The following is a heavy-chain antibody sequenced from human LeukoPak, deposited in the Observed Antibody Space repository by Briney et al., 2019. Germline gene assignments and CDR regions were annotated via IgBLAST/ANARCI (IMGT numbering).Heavy chain of an antibody. J-gene: IGHJ6*03. D-gene: IGHD2-8*01. CDR2: IGTAGDT. V-gene: IGHV3-13*01. CDR1: GFTFSSYD. Sequence: GGSLRLSCAASGFTFSSYDMHWVRQATGKGLEWVSAIGTAGDTYYPGSVKGRFTISRENAKNSLYLQMNSLRAGDTAVYYRARNGRGDPYYYYYYMDVWGKGTTVTISS. CDR3: ARNGRGDPYYYYYYMDV.